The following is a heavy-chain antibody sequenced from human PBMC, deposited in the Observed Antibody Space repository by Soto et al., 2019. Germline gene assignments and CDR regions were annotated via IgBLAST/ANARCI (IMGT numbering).Heavy chain of an antibody. V-gene: IGHV5-51*01. CDR1: GYSFTSYW. CDR3: ARHDQGIASGTTSYYFDY. Sequence: GESLKSSCKGSGYSFTSYWFGWVRQMPGKGLEWMGIIYPGDSDTRYSPSFQGQVTISADKSISTAYLQWSGLKASDTAMYYCARHDQGIASGTTSYYFDYWGQGTLVTVSS. J-gene: IGHJ4*02. D-gene: IGHD6-13*01. CDR2: IYPGDSDT.